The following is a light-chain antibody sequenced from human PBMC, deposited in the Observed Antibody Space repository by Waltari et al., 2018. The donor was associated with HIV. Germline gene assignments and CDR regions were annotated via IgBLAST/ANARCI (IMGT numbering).Light chain of an antibody. J-gene: IGKJ1*01. CDR1: QSISSY. Sequence: DIQMTQSPSSLSASVGDRVTITCRASQSISSYLNWYQQKPGKAPTILIFSGSSLKTSVPSRLSGSRSCTNFTLPISSLQPEDFSAFYCHQSYSTPWTFGQGTKVEIK. V-gene: IGKV1-39*01. CDR2: SGS. CDR3: HQSYSTPWT.